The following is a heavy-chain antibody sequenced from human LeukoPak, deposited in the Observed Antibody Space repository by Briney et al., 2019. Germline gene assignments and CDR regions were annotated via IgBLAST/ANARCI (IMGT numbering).Heavy chain of an antibody. J-gene: IGHJ4*02. CDR1: GFTFSCYS. CDR2: IRCRGGST. CDR3: AKKALWFGGSPSFFDY. V-gene: IGHV3-23*01. Sequence: GGALRLSCAASGFTFSCYSMSWVRQAPGKGLEWISAIRCRGGSTYYADAVRRRVTSSRDNSKNTLYLQKNSLRAEDTAVYYCAKKALWFGGSPSFFDYWGQGTLVTVSS. D-gene: IGHD3-10*01.